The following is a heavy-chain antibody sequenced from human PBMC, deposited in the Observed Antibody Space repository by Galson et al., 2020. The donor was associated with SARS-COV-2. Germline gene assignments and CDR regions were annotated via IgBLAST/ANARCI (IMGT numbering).Heavy chain of an antibody. D-gene: IGHD4-17*01. Sequence: GESLKISCTASGYTFSSYGMRWVRQVPGKGLEWVAVIWHGGTNKYYGDSVKGRVTISTDNSKNTLYLQMTSLTAEDTAVYYCAKTTHDYGGTGFDYWGQGTLVTVSS. CDR1: GYTFSSYG. CDR2: IWHGGTNK. J-gene: IGHJ4*02. V-gene: IGHV3-33*06. CDR3: AKTTHDYGGTGFDY.